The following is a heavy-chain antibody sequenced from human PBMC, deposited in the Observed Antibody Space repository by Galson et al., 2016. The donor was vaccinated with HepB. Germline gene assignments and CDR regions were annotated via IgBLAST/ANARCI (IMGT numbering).Heavy chain of an antibody. V-gene: IGHV1-69*13. J-gene: IGHJ6*02. CDR2: ISPRFGPR. CDR3: ATDNCSSASCFMDV. D-gene: IGHD2-2*01. Sequence: SVKVSCKASGGTFSTYAISWVRQAPGQGLEWVGGISPRFGPRNYAQRFQGRVVINADESTSTVYMDLSSLRSEDTAVYYCATDNCSSASCFMDVWGQGTTVTVSS. CDR1: GGTFSTYA.